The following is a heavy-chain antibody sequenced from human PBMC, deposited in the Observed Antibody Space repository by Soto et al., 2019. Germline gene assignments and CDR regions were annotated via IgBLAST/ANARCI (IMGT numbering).Heavy chain of an antibody. Sequence: QLQLQESGPGLVKPSETLSLTCTVSGGSISSSSYYWGWIRQPPGKGLEWIGSIYYSGSTYYNPSRNSRVTISVATPKNHVSLKLSSVTAADTAVYYCASGKLNGMDVWGQGTTVTVSS. D-gene: IGHD2-15*01. V-gene: IGHV4-39*01. CDR2: IYYSGST. CDR3: ASGKLNGMDV. J-gene: IGHJ6*02. CDR1: GGSISSSSYY.